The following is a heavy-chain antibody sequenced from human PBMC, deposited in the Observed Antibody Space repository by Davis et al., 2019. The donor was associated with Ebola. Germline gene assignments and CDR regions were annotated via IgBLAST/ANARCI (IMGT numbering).Heavy chain of an antibody. D-gene: IGHD3-3*01. CDR1: GFTFSGSA. V-gene: IGHV3-73*01. J-gene: IGHJ4*02. Sequence: GESLKISCAASGFTFSGSAMHWVRQASGKGLEWVGRIRSKANSYATAYAASVKGRFTISRDDSKNTAYLQMNSLKTEDTAVYYCATVSVFGGEYWGQGTLVTVSS. CDR2: IRSKANSYAT. CDR3: ATVSVFGGEY.